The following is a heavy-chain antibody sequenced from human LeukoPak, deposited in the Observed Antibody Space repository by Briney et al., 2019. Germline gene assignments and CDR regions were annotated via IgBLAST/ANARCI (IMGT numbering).Heavy chain of an antibody. V-gene: IGHV4-39*01. Sequence: SETLSLTCTVSGGSISSSTYYWGWIRQPPGKGLEWIVSIYYTGSTYYTPSLKSRLTISVDTSKTQFSLRLSSVTAADTAVYYCARIGDPRDYYGMDVWGQGTTVTVSS. CDR3: ARIGDPRDYYGMDV. D-gene: IGHD4-17*01. CDR1: GGSISSSTYY. CDR2: IYYTGST. J-gene: IGHJ6*02.